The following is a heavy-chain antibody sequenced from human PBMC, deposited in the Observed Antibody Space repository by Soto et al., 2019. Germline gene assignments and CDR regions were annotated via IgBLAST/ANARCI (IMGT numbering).Heavy chain of an antibody. D-gene: IGHD1-26*01. J-gene: IGHJ4*02. V-gene: IGHV3-53*04. CDR2: IYSGGST. CDR1: GFTVSSNY. CDR3: ARGGNSGSSYCFDY. Sequence: GGSLRLSCAASGFTVSSNYMSWVRQAPGKGLEWVSVIYSGGSTYYADSVKGRFTISRHNSKNTLYLQMNSLRAEDTAVYYCARGGNSGSSYCFDYWGQGTLVTVSS.